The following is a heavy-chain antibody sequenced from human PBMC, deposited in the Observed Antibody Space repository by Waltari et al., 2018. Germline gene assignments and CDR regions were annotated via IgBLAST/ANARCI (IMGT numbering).Heavy chain of an antibody. D-gene: IGHD6-19*01. CDR2: LTGSGTTT. Sequence: EVQLLESGGSMVQPGGSLRLSCAASGFIFSTHALAWVRQAPGKGLEWVSALTGSGTTTYYADSVKGRFTISRDASKNMVFLQMNSLRAEDTAIYYCAKRMKISSAFDFWGQGTPVTVSS. CDR1: GFIFSTHA. CDR3: AKRMKISSAFDF. J-gene: IGHJ4*02. V-gene: IGHV3-23*01.